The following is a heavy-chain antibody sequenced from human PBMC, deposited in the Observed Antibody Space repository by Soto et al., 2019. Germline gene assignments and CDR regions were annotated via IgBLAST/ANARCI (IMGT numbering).Heavy chain of an antibody. D-gene: IGHD3-22*01. CDR3: AKLYDSSGYYGEDTYYFDY. CDR1: GYTFTSYG. J-gene: IGHJ4*02. CDR2: ISAYNGNT. V-gene: IGHV1-18*01. Sequence: AASVKVSCKASGYTFTSYGISWVRQAPGQGLEWMGWISAYNGNTNYAQKLQGRVTMTTDTSTSTAYMELRSLRSDDTAVYYCAKLYDSSGYYGEDTYYFDYWGQGTLVTVSS.